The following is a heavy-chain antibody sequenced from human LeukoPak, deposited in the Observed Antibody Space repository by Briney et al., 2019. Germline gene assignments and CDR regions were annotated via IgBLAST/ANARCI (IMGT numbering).Heavy chain of an antibody. CDR2: IYSGGST. CDR3: AKDLFRYGDYEVGSYGIDV. J-gene: IGHJ6*02. Sequence: PGGSLRLSCAASGFTVSSNYMSWVRQAPGKGLEWVSVIYSGGSTYYADSVKGRFTISRDNSKNTLYLQMNSLRAEDTAVYYCAKDLFRYGDYEVGSYGIDVWGQGTTVTVSS. CDR1: GFTVSSNY. V-gene: IGHV3-66*01. D-gene: IGHD4-17*01.